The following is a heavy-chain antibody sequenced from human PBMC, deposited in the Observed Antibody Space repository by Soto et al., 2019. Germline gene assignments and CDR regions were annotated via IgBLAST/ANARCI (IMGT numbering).Heavy chain of an antibody. CDR2: IIPIFGTA. Sequence: QVQLVQSGAEVKKPGSSVKVSCKASGGTFSSYAISWVRQAPGQGLEWMGGIIPIFGTANYAQKFQGRVTITADESTSTAYMELSSLRSEDTAVYYCARDMEQLVLGGDNWFDPWGQGTLVTVSS. J-gene: IGHJ5*02. CDR3: ARDMEQLVLGGDNWFDP. CDR1: GGTFSSYA. V-gene: IGHV1-69*01. D-gene: IGHD6-13*01.